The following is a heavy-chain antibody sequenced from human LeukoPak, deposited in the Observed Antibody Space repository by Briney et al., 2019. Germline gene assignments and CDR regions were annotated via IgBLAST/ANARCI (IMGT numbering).Heavy chain of an antibody. V-gene: IGHV4-59*08. CDR2: IYYSGST. D-gene: IGHD3-10*01. Sequence: TASETLSLTCTVSGGSISSYYWSWIRQPPGKGLEWIGYIYYSGSTNYNPSLKSRVIISVDTSKNQFSLKLSSVTAADTAVYYCARHRRITMVRGHYYYMDVWGKGTTVTISS. CDR1: GGSISSYY. J-gene: IGHJ6*03. CDR3: ARHRRITMVRGHYYYMDV.